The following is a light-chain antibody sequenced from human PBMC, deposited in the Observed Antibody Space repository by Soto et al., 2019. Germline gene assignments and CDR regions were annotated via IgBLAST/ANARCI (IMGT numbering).Light chain of an antibody. CDR2: KAS. Sequence: MQMTQSPSTLSASVGDSVAITCRASQSIGIWLAWYQKKPGKAPRFLIYKASTLQTGVPSRFSGSGSGTEFTLTISSLQPDDFATYYCQQYNDYSWTFGQGTKVEIK. CDR3: QQYNDYSWT. CDR1: QSIGIW. J-gene: IGKJ1*01. V-gene: IGKV1-5*03.